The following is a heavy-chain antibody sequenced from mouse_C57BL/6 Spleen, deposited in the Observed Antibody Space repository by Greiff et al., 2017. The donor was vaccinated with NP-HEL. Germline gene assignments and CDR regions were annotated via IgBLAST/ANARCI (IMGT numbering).Heavy chain of an antibody. V-gene: IGHV1-39*01. CDR1: GYSFTDYN. Sequence: VQLQQSGPELVKPGASVKISCKASGYSFTDYNMNWVKQSNGKSLEWIGVINPNYGTTSYNQKFKGKATLTVDQSSSTAYMQLNSLTSEDSAVYYGAGGLRRGGYYAMDYWGQGTSVTVSS. CDR2: INPNYGTT. CDR3: AGGLRRGGYYAMDY. J-gene: IGHJ4*01. D-gene: IGHD1-1*01.